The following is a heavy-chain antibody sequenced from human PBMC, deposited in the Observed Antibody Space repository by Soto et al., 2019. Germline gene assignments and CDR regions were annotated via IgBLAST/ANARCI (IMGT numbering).Heavy chain of an antibody. D-gene: IGHD3-10*01. Sequence: QVQLVQSGAEVKKPGSSVKVSCKASGGTFSNYAINWVRQAPGQGLEWMGGFIPIFDAANYAQNFRGRVTITADESTSTAYMELSGLRSEDTAMYYGARKAESYGFDIWGQGTLVTVSS. V-gene: IGHV1-69*01. CDR1: GGTFSNYA. CDR3: ARKAESYGFDI. J-gene: IGHJ3*02. CDR2: FIPIFDAA.